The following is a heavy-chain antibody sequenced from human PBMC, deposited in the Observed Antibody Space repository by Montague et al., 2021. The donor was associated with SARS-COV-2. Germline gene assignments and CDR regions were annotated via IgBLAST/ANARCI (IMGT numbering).Heavy chain of an antibody. Sequence: TLSLTCTVSGWSISSGGHYWNWIRQVPGRGLEWIGTIYYSGSTYYNPSLKGRFSISVDTSRNQFSLKVKSLTAADTAKYFCARGLFYSSPRKGQFEHWGLGTLVTVSS. D-gene: IGHD2-21*01. V-gene: IGHV4-31*03. J-gene: IGHJ4*02. CDR2: IYYSGST. CDR1: GWSISSGGHY. CDR3: ARGLFYSSPRKGQFEH.